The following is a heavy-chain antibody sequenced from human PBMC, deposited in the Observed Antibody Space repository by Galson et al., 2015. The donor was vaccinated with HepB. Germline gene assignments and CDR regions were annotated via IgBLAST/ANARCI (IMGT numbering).Heavy chain of an antibody. CDR3: ARDPVRKGDYYYGMDV. J-gene: IGHJ6*02. D-gene: IGHD3-10*01. V-gene: IGHV1-69*10. CDR2: IIPIFGIA. Sequence: SVKVSCKASGGTFSSYAISWVRQAPGQGLEWMGGIIPIFGIANYAQKFQGRVTITADKSTSTAYMELSSLRSEDTAVYYCARDPVRKGDYYYGMDVWGQGTTVTVSS. CDR1: GGTFSSYA.